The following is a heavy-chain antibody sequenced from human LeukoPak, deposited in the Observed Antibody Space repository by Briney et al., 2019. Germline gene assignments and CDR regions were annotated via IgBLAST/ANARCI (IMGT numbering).Heavy chain of an antibody. D-gene: IGHD3-22*01. J-gene: IGHJ4*02. Sequence: PSETLSLTCTVSGGSISSYYWSWIRQPPGKGLEWIGYIYNSGSTNYNPSLKSRVTISVDTSKNQFSLKLSSVTAADTAVYYCARGSDYYCDRRAFDYWGQGTLVTVSS. V-gene: IGHV4-59*08. CDR3: ARGSDYYCDRRAFDY. CDR1: GGSISSYY. CDR2: IYNSGST.